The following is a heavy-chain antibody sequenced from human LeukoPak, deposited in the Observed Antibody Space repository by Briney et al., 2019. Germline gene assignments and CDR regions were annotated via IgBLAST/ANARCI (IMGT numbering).Heavy chain of an antibody. CDR2: ISGSGGST. CDR3: AKWAGYYGSGSYYNWFDP. D-gene: IGHD3-10*01. CDR1: GYTVSSNY. Sequence: PGGSLRLSCAASGYTVSSNYMSWVRQAPGKGLEWVSAISGSGGSTYYADSVKGRFTISRDNSKNTLYLQMNSLRAEDTAVYYCAKWAGYYGSGSYYNWFDPWGQGTLVTVSS. J-gene: IGHJ5*02. V-gene: IGHV3-23*01.